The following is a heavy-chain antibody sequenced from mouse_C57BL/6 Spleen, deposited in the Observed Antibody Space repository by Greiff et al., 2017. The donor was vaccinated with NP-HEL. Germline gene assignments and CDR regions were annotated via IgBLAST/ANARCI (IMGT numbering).Heavy chain of an antibody. Sequence: VQLQQPGAELVMPGASVKLSCKASGYTFTSYWMHWVKQRPGQGLEWIGEIDPSDSYTNYNQKFKGKSTLTVDKSSSTAYMQLSSLTSEDSAVYYCAVYYYGSSGGYWGQGTTLTVSS. D-gene: IGHD1-1*01. V-gene: IGHV1-69*01. CDR1: GYTFTSYW. CDR2: IDPSDSYT. CDR3: AVYYYGSSGGY. J-gene: IGHJ2*01.